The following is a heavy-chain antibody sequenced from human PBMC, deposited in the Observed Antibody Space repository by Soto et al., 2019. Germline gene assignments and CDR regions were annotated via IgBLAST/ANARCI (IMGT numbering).Heavy chain of an antibody. CDR1: GYSFSSYA. J-gene: IGHJ4*02. CDR2: ISGSGDST. CDR3: ARRGSGSYYDY. Sequence: GGSLRLSCVASGYSFSSYAMRWVRQAPGKGLEWVSAISGSGDSTYYADSVKGRFTISRDNSKNTLYLQMNSLRAEDTAVYYCARRGSGSYYDYWGQGTLVTVSS. V-gene: IGHV3-23*01. D-gene: IGHD1-26*01.